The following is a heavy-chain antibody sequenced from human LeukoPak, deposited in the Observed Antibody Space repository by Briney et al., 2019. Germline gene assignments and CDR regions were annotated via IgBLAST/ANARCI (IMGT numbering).Heavy chain of an antibody. J-gene: IGHJ4*02. CDR3: AREGTGSGAARRFDY. Sequence: ASVKVSCKASGYTFTSYYMHWVRQAPGQGLEWMGIINPSGGSTSYAQKFQGRVTMTRDMSTSTVNMELSSLRSEDTAVYYCAREGTGSGAARRFDYWGQGTLVTVSS. V-gene: IGHV1-46*01. CDR2: INPSGGST. D-gene: IGHD6-6*01. CDR1: GYTFTSYY.